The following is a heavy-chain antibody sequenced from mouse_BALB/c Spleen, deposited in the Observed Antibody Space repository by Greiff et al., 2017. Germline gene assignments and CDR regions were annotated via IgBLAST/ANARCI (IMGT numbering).Heavy chain of an antibody. D-gene: IGHD1-1*01. J-gene: IGHJ3*01. CDR2: ISSGGSYT. Sequence: EVMLVESGGGLVKPGGSLKLSCAASGFTFSSYTMSWVRQTPEKRLEWVATISSGGSYTYYPDSVKGRFTISRDNAKNTLYLQMSSLKSEDTAMYYCTRGLSYYGSRGSPWFAYWGQGTLVTVSA. CDR3: TRGLSYYGSRGSPWFAY. V-gene: IGHV5-6-4*01. CDR1: GFTFSSYT.